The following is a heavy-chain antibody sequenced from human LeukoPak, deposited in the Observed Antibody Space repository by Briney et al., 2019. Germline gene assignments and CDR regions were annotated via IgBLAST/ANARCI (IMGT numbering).Heavy chain of an antibody. D-gene: IGHD3-22*01. Sequence: GASVKVSCQASVYTFSSYYIHWVRQAPGQGLEWMGRINPNSGGTNYAQKFQGRVTMTRDTSISTAYMELSRLRSDDTAVYYCARSYYYDSSGYPQYDYFDYWGQGTLVTVSS. CDR1: VYTFSSYY. V-gene: IGHV1-2*02. J-gene: IGHJ4*02. CDR2: INPNSGGT. CDR3: ARSYYYDSSGYPQYDYFDY.